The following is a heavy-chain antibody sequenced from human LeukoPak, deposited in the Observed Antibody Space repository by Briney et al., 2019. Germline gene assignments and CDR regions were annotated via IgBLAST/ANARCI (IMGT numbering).Heavy chain of an antibody. V-gene: IGHV1-46*01. CDR2: INPSGGRT. D-gene: IGHD6-13*01. CDR1: GYTFTSYY. Sequence: ASVKVSCKASGYTFTSYYMHWVRQAPGQGLEWMGIINPSGGRTSYAQKFQGRVTMTRDMSTSTVYMELSSLRSEDTAVYYCAKAAAAGTRRVYFQHWGQGTLVTVSS. J-gene: IGHJ1*01. CDR3: AKAAAAGTRRVYFQH.